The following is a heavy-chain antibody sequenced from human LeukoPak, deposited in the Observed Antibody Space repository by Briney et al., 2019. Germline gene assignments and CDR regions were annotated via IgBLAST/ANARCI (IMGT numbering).Heavy chain of an antibody. CDR3: AREDIVVVPAYYYYYGMDV. CDR1: GLTFSSYG. CDR2: IWYDGSNN. V-gene: IGHV3-33*08. Sequence: GGSLRLSCAASGLTFSSYGMHWVRQAPGKGLEWVAVIWYDGSNNYYADSVKGRFTISRDNSKNTLYLQMNSLRAEDTAVYYCAREDIVVVPAYYYYYGMDVWGQGTTVTVSS. D-gene: IGHD2-2*01. J-gene: IGHJ6*02.